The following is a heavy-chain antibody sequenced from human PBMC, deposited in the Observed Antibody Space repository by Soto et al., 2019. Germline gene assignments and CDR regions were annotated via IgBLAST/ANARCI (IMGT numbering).Heavy chain of an antibody. CDR3: ARVQDVDTAMDDDY. Sequence: SVKVSCKASGGPFSSYAISWVRQAPGQGLEWMGGIITIFGKANYAQKFQGRVTITADDSTSTAYMELSSLISEVTSGYYCARVQDVDTAMDDDYWGQVTLVTVSS. V-gene: IGHV1-69*13. CDR2: IITIFGKA. D-gene: IGHD5-18*01. J-gene: IGHJ4*02. CDR1: GGPFSSYA.